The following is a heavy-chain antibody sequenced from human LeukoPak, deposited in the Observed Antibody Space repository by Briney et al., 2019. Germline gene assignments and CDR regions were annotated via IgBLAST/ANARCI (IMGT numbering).Heavy chain of an antibody. V-gene: IGHV3-30*02. CDR1: GFTFSRFG. J-gene: IGHJ4*02. Sequence: GGSLRLSCAASGFTFSRFGMHWVRQAPGKGLEWVALIRYDGSDKYYADFVRGRFTISRDNSKNTFYLQMDSLRTDDTAVYYCARQYSSEFDYWGQGTLVTVSS. CDR2: IRYDGSDK. D-gene: IGHD6-19*01. CDR3: ARQYSSEFDY.